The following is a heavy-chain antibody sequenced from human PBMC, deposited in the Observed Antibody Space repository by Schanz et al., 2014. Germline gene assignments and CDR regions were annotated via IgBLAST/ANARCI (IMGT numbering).Heavy chain of an antibody. CDR1: GYTFTRSG. V-gene: IGHV1-18*01. Sequence: QVQLVQSGAEVKEPGASVKVSCKASGYTFTRSGIIWVRQAPGQGLEWMGWIGGSDGNTNFAQKFQGRVTMTTDTSTSTVYMELRSLTSDDSAVYYCARDRDQWDGNYLDYWGQGTLVTVSS. CDR2: IGGSDGNT. J-gene: IGHJ4*02. CDR3: ARDRDQWDGNYLDY. D-gene: IGHD1-26*01.